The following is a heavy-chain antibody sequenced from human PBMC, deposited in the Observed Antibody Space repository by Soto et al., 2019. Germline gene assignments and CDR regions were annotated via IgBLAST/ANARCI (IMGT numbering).Heavy chain of an antibody. J-gene: IGHJ4*02. CDR3: ASHPLLGAFDY. CDR2: IYYSGST. V-gene: IGHV4-39*01. Sequence: QLQLQESGPGLVKPSETLSLTCTVSGGSISSSSYYWGWIRQPPGKGLEWIGSIYYSGSTYYNPSLKSRVTISVDTSKNQFSLKLSSVTAADTAVYYCASHPLLGAFDYLGQGTLVTVSS. D-gene: IGHD3-10*01. CDR1: GGSISSSSYY.